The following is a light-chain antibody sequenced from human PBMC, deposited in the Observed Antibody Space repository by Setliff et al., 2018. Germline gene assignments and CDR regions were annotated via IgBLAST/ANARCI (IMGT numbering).Light chain of an antibody. CDR2: DVT. CDR1: SRDVGNYNL. CDR3: CSYAARTGFLDV. V-gene: IGLV2-23*02. J-gene: IGLJ1*01. Sequence: QSALTQPASVSGSPGQSITISCTGTSRDVGNYNLVSWFQQHPGKAPKLIIYDVTERPSGVSNRFSGSKSGNTASLTISGLQTDDGADYYCCSYAARTGFLDVFGTGTKGTVL.